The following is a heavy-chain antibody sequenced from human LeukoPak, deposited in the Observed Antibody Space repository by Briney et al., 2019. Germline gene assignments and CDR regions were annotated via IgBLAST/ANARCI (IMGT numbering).Heavy chain of an antibody. V-gene: IGHV1-69*13. CDR2: IIPIFGTA. J-gene: IGHJ6*02. Sequence: GASVKVSCKASGYTFTSYGISWVRQAPGQGLEWMGGIIPIFGTANYAQKFQGRVTITADESTSTAYMELSSLRSEDTAVYYCARDRRGTGYCSGGSCYGMDVWGQGTTVTVSS. CDR3: ARDRRGTGYCSGGSCYGMDV. CDR1: GYTFTSYG. D-gene: IGHD2-15*01.